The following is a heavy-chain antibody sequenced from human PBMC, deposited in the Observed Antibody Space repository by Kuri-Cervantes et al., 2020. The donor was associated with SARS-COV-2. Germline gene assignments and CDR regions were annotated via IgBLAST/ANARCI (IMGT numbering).Heavy chain of an antibody. CDR1: GHSISSGYY. V-gene: IGHV4-38-2*01. CDR3: ARSTVVVRAFDI. D-gene: IGHD2-21*01. J-gene: IGHJ3*02. Sequence: GSLRLSCAVSGHSISSGYYWGWIRQPPGKGLEWIGSIYHSGSTYYNPSLKSRVTISVDTSKNQFSLKLSSVTAADTAVYYCARSTVVVRAFDIWGQGTMVTVSS. CDR2: IYHSGST.